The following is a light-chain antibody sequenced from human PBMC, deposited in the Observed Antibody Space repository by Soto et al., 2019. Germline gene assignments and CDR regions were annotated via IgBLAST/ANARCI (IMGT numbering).Light chain of an antibody. CDR3: HYYDDSPPYP. J-gene: IGKJ3*01. CDR2: DAS. Sequence: EIVLTQSPGTLSLSPGERATFSCRASQSVSSRYLAWYQQKPGQAPRLLIHDASSRATGIPDRFSGSGSGTDFTLSISRLETEDFAVYYCHYYDDSPPYPVGPGTKLDIK. V-gene: IGKV3-20*01. CDR1: QSVSSRY.